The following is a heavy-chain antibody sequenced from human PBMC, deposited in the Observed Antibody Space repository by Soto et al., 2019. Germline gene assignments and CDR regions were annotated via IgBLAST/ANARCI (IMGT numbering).Heavy chain of an antibody. Sequence: PGDSLKISCKGSGYSFTSYWISWVRQMPGKGLEWMGRIDPSDSYTNYSPSFQGHVTISADKSISTAYLQWSSLKASDTAMYYCARLDIVVVPAAIGESYYYYGMDVWGQGTTVTGSS. CDR2: IDPSDSYT. D-gene: IGHD2-2*02. CDR3: ARLDIVVVPAAIGESYYYYGMDV. V-gene: IGHV5-10-1*01. J-gene: IGHJ6*02. CDR1: GYSFTSYW.